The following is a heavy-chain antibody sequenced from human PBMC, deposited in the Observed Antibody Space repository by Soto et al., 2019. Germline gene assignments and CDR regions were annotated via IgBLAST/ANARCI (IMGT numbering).Heavy chain of an antibody. CDR1: GDSVSSNSAV. J-gene: IGHJ6*02. V-gene: IGHV6-1*01. D-gene: IGHD6-13*01. CDR3: ATTGYSSSWDPRYYGMDV. Sequence: SQTLSLTCAISGDSVSSNSAVWNWIRQSPSGGLEWLGRTYYRSKWYNDYAVSVKSRITINPDTYKNQFSLQLNSVTPEDTAVYYCATTGYSSSWDPRYYGMDVWGQGTTVTVSS. CDR2: TYYRSKWYN.